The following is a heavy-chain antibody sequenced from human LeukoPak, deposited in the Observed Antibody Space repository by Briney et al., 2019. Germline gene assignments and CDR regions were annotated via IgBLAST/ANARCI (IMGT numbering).Heavy chain of an antibody. D-gene: IGHD3-3*01. CDR1: GFTFSSYG. V-gene: IGHV3-30*02. CDR3: AKTLLRFLEYQFDY. CDR2: IRYDGSNK. Sequence: GGSLRLSCAASGFTFSSYGMHWVRQAPGKGLEWVAFIRYDGSNKYYADSVKGRFTTSRDNSKNTLYLQMNSLRAEDTAVYYCAKTLLRFLEYQFDYWGQGTLVTVSS. J-gene: IGHJ4*02.